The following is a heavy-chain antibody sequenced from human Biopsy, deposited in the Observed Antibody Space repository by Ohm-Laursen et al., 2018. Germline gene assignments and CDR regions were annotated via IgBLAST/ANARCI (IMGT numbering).Heavy chain of an antibody. Sequence: VKISCKAPGGTFSNYGVNWVRQAPGQGLEWLGENIPILGTGNYAQKFQDRVTVAADTSTSTVTMELRSLRSDDTAVYYCATKLTGYFHHWGQGTLVSVSS. D-gene: IGHD3-9*01. V-gene: IGHV1-69*13. J-gene: IGHJ1*01. CDR2: NIPILGTG. CDR1: GGTFSNYG. CDR3: ATKLTGYFHH.